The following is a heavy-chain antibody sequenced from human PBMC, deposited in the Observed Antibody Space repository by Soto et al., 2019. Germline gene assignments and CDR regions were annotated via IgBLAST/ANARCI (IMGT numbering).Heavy chain of an antibody. CDR1: GFTFSSYG. V-gene: IGHV3-30*18. J-gene: IGHJ6*02. D-gene: IGHD3-9*01. Sequence: GGSLRLSCAASGFTFSSYGMHWVRQAPGKGLEWVAVISYDGSNKYYADSVKGRFTISRDNSKNTLYLQMNSLRAEDTAVYYCAKALRYFDWLPEFPYYYGMDVWGQGTTVTVSS. CDR2: ISYDGSNK. CDR3: AKALRYFDWLPEFPYYYGMDV.